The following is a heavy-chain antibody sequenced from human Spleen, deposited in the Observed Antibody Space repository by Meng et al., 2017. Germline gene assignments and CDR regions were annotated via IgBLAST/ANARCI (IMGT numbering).Heavy chain of an antibody. CDR2: ISPFIGTE. V-gene: IGHV1-69*06. CDR3: ARWATPSYYYGMDV. CDR1: GGTFSSYV. Sequence: SVKVSCKASGGTFSSYVITWVRQAPGEGLEWMGQISPFIGTENYAQKFQGRVSITADSSTRTIYMELSSLRSEDTAVYFCARWATPSYYYGMDVWGQGTAVTVSS. D-gene: IGHD2-15*01. J-gene: IGHJ6*02.